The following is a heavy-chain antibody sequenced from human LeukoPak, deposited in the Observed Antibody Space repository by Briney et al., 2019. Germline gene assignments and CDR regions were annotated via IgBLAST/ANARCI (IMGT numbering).Heavy chain of an antibody. CDR1: GFSLSTSGVG. CDR3: ARSNSSCPGDY. J-gene: IGHJ4*02. V-gene: IGHV2-5*01. CDR2: IYWNDDK. D-gene: IGHD6-13*01. Sequence: SGPTLVKPTQTLTLTCTFSGFSLSTSGVGVGWIRQPPGKALEWLTLIYWNDDKRYSPSLKSRLTITKDTSKNQVVLTMTNMDPVDTATYYCARSNSSCPGDYWGQGTLVTVSS.